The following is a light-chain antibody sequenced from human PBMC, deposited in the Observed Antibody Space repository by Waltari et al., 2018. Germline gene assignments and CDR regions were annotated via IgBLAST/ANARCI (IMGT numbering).Light chain of an antibody. J-gene: IGKJ2*01. CDR3: QQHGTSPYT. Sequence: DIVLTQSPGTLSLSPGETATLSCRASQSVSSNYLAWYQQKPGQAPSLLIYAPSSRATGVPDRISGSGSGTDFPLTLSRLEPEDFAVYYCQQHGTSPYTFGQGTKLQIK. CDR2: APS. CDR1: QSVSSNY. V-gene: IGKV3-20*01.